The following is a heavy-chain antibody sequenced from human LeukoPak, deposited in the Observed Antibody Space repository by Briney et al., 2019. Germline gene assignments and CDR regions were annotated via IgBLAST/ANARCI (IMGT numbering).Heavy chain of an antibody. Sequence: ASVKVSCKVSGYTLTELSMHWVRQAPGKGLEWMGGFDPEDGETIYAQKFQGRVTMTEDTSTDTAYMELSSLRSEDTAVYYCATTISDGSYGCDAFDIWGQGTMVTVSS. CDR2: FDPEDGET. V-gene: IGHV1-24*01. CDR3: ATTISDGSYGCDAFDI. CDR1: GYTLTELS. J-gene: IGHJ3*02. D-gene: IGHD1-26*01.